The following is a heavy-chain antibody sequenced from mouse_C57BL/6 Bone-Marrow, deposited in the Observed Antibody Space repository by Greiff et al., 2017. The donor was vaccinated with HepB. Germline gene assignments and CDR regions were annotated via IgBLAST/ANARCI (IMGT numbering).Heavy chain of an antibody. D-gene: IGHD2-5*01. CDR2: IHPNSGST. CDR1: GYTFTSYW. J-gene: IGHJ1*03. CDR3: ARSREDSKGWYFDV. V-gene: IGHV1-64*01. Sequence: VQLQQPGAELVKPGASVKLSCKASGYTFTSYWMHWVKQSPGQGLEWIGMIHPNSGSTNYNEKFKSKATLTVDKSSSTAYMQLSSLTSEDSAVYYCARSREDSKGWYFDVWGTGTTVTVSS.